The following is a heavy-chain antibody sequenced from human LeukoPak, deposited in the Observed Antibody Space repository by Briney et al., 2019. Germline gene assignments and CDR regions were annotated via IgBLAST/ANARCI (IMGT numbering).Heavy chain of an antibody. CDR1: GFTFSSYA. V-gene: IGHV3-23*01. J-gene: IGHJ4*02. D-gene: IGHD3-22*01. Sequence: GGSLRLSCAVSGFTFSSYAMSWVRQAPGKGLEWVSAVSSSGGITYYTDSVKGRFTISRDNSKYTLYLQMNSLRAEDTAVYYCAKGTMDGGQYYYDSNGGQGTLVTVSS. CDR2: VSSSGGIT. CDR3: AKGTMDGGQYYYDSN.